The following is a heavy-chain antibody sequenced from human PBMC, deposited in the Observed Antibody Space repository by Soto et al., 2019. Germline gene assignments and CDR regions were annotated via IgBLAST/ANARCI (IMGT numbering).Heavy chain of an antibody. V-gene: IGHV1-69*01. J-gene: IGHJ3*02. CDR2: IIPIFGTA. D-gene: IGHD3-22*01. CDR1: GGTFSSYA. CDR3: ASYDSSGYYYGAFDI. Sequence: QVQLVQSGAEVKKPGSSVKVSCKASGGTFSSYAISWVRQAPGQGLEWMGGIIPIFGTANYAQKFQGRVTFTADDCTRTAYMELSSLRSEDTAVYYCASYDSSGYYYGAFDIWGQGTMVTVSS.